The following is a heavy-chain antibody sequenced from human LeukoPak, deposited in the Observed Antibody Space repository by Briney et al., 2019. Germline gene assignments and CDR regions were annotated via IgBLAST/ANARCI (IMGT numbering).Heavy chain of an antibody. Sequence: ASVKVSCKASGHTFTGYYMHWVRQAPGQGLEWMGWINPNSGGTNYAQKFQGRVTMTRDTSISTAYMELSRLRSDDTAVYYCARDATSNYYDSSGYSRNYYYYYMDVWGKGTTVTVSS. CDR1: GHTFTGYY. J-gene: IGHJ6*03. V-gene: IGHV1-2*02. CDR3: ARDATSNYYDSSGYSRNYYYYYMDV. D-gene: IGHD3-22*01. CDR2: INPNSGGT.